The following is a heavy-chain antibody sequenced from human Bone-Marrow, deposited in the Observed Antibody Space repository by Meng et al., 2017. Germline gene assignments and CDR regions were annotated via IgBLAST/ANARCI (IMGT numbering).Heavy chain of an antibody. V-gene: IGHV5-51*01. CDR3: ARHPGERGYAFDI. D-gene: IGHD1-1*01. CDR1: GYSLTSYW. J-gene: IGHJ3*02. CDR2: IYPGDSDT. Sequence: GESLKIPCKGSGYSLTSYWIGWVRQMPGKGLEWMGIIYPGDSDTRYSPSFQGQVTISADKSISTAYLQWSSLKASDTAMYYCARHPGERGYAFDIWGQGTMVTVSS.